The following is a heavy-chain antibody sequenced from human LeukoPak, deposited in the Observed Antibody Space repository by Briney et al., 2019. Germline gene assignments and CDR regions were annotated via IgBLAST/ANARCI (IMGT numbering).Heavy chain of an antibody. J-gene: IGHJ4*02. CDR2: ISGSGSST. D-gene: IGHD6-13*01. Sequence: GGSLRLSCAASGFTFSSYAMNWVRQAPGKGLEWVSSISGSGSSTYYADSVKGRFTISRDNSNNTLYLQMNSLRAEDTALYYCAKSVSSSWSYFDHWGQGTLVTVSS. V-gene: IGHV3-23*01. CDR1: GFTFSSYA. CDR3: AKSVSSSWSYFDH.